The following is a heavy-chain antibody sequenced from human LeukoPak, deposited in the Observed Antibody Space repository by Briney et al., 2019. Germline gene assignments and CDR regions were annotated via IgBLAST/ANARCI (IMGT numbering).Heavy chain of an antibody. CDR2: ISSSGSTI. CDR3: AREYCSSTSCLYLGYYYGMDV. D-gene: IGHD2-2*01. Sequence: GGSLRLSCAASGFTFSSYVMNWVRQAPGKGLEWVSYISSSGSTIYYADSVKGRFTISRDNAKNSLYLQMNSLRAEDTAVYYCAREYCSSTSCLYLGYYYGMDVWGKGTTVTVSS. J-gene: IGHJ6*04. V-gene: IGHV3-48*03. CDR1: GFTFSSYV.